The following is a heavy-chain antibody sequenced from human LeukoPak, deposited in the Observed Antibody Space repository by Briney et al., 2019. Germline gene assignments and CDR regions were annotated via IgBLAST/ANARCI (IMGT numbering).Heavy chain of an antibody. J-gene: IGHJ4*02. Sequence: ASVRVSCKASGYSFTNYYMHWVRQAPGQGLEWMGMINSSGGSTTYAQKFQGRVTMTRDMSTSTVYMELSSLTSEDTVVYYCARTRGYYFDYWGQGTLVTVSS. V-gene: IGHV1-46*01. CDR3: ARTRGYYFDY. CDR2: INSSGGST. CDR1: GYSFTNYY.